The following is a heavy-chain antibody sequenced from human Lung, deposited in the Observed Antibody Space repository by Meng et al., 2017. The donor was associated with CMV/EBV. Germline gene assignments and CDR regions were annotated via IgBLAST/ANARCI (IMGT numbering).Heavy chain of an antibody. CDR2: ISSSSSYI. D-gene: IGHD6-13*01. V-gene: IGHV3-21*01. CDR3: ARGGIAENYYYYCGMDV. CDR1: GCSFSGYS. J-gene: IGHJ6*04. Sequence: GGSLRLXCAVYGCSFSGYSMNWVRQAPGKGLEWVSSISSSSSYIYYADSVKGRFTIARDNAKNSLPMQMNSLRAEDTAVYYCARGGIAENYYYYCGMDVXAREXTVTVS.